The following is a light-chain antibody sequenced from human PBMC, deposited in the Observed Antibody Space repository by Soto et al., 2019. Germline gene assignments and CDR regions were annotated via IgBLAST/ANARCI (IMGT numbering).Light chain of an antibody. CDR3: QQYNSFWT. Sequence: DIQMTQSPSTLSASVGDRVTITCRASQSISSWLAWYQQKPGKAPKLLIYDASYLERGVPARFSGSGAGTEFTLTISSLQPDDLATYDCQQYNSFWTFGQGTKGEI. CDR1: QSISSW. J-gene: IGKJ1*01. CDR2: DAS. V-gene: IGKV1-5*01.